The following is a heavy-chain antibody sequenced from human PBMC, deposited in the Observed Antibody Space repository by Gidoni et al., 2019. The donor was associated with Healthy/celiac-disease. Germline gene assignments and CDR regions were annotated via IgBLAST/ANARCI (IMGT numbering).Heavy chain of an antibody. CDR3: AMGGRGLNGSSWYEDY. D-gene: IGHD6-13*01. CDR2: ISWNSGSI. V-gene: IGHV3-9*01. Sequence: GGLVQPGRSLRLSCAASGFTFDDYAMHWVRQAPGKGLEWVSGISWNSGSIGYADSVKGRFTISRDNAKNSLYLQMNSLRAEDTALYYCAMGGRGLNGSSWYEDYWGQGTLGHRLL. J-gene: IGHJ4*02. CDR1: GFTFDDYA.